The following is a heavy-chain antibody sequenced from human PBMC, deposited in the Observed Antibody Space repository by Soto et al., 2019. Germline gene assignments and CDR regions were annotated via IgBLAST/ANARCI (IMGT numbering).Heavy chain of an antibody. Sequence: GGSLRLSCATSGFSVNDYAMYWVRQAPGQGLEWVAIISSDGHHQFYLDNLRGRFTVSRDNSKNTLYLQMNSLRPEDTAVYYCSRGTYYPQSSGLHADYWGPGPVVTVSS. V-gene: IGHV3-30*03. CDR1: GFSVNDYA. D-gene: IGHD3-22*01. CDR2: ISSDGHHQ. J-gene: IGHJ4*02. CDR3: SRGTYYPQSSGLHADY.